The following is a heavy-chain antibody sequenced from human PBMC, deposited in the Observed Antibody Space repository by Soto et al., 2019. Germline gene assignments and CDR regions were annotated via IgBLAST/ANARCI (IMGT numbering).Heavy chain of an antibody. V-gene: IGHV3-30*18. D-gene: IGHD5-12*01. CDR2: ISYDGSNK. J-gene: IGHJ4*02. Sequence: GGSLRLSCAASGFTFSSYGMHWVRQAPGKGLEWVAVISYDGSNKYYADSVKGRFTISRDNSKNTLYLQMNSLRAEDTAVYYCAKLYSGYDYFDYWGQGTLVTVSS. CDR3: AKLYSGYDYFDY. CDR1: GFTFSSYG.